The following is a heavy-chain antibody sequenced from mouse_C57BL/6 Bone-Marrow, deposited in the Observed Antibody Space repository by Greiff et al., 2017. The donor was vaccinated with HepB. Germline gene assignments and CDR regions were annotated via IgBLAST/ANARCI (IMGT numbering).Heavy chain of an antibody. CDR2: IHPSDSDT. D-gene: IGHD2-4*01. Sequence: QVQLQQPGAELVKPGASVKVSCKASGYTFTSYWMHWVKQRPGQGLEWIGRIHPSDSDTNYNQKFKGKATLTVDKSSSTAYMQLSSLTSEDSAVYYCAMEGPRDYRGYYFDYWGQGTTLTVSS. CDR3: AMEGPRDYRGYYFDY. V-gene: IGHV1-74*01. CDR1: GYTFTSYW. J-gene: IGHJ2*01.